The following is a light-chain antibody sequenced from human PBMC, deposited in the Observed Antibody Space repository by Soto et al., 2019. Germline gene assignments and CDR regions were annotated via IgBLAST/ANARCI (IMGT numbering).Light chain of an antibody. CDR2: RNN. Sequence: QSVLTQPPSASGTPGQRVTISCSGSSSNIGSNYVYWYQQLPGTAPKLLIYRNNQRPSGVPDRFSGSKSGTSASQAISGLRSEDEADYYCAAWDDSLSVYVVFGGGTKLTVL. CDR1: SSNIGSNY. J-gene: IGLJ2*01. V-gene: IGLV1-47*01. CDR3: AAWDDSLSVYVV.